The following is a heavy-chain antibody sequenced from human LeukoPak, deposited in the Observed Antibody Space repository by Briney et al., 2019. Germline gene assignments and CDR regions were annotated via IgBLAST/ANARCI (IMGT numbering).Heavy chain of an antibody. J-gene: IGHJ4*02. V-gene: IGHV3-30*02. D-gene: IGHD6-19*01. CDR1: GFTFRSYG. CDR3: AKDGLYYGGWYVHGDY. CDR2: IRYDGSNK. Sequence: PGGSLRLSCASAGFTFRSYGMHCVRQAPGKGLVWVAFIRYDGSNKYYADSVKGRFTISRDNSKNTLYLQMNSLRAEDTAVYYCAKDGLYYGGWYVHGDYWGQGTLVTVSS.